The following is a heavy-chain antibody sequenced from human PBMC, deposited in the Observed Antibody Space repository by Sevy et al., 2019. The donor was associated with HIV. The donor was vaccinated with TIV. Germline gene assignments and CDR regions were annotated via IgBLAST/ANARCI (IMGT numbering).Heavy chain of an antibody. CDR1: GGSIKYYY. D-gene: IGHD6-13*01. CDR3: ASHEDWGSSSWFRFDP. V-gene: IGHV4-59*01. CDR2: IFYSGSA. J-gene: IGHJ5*02. Sequence: SETLSLTCSVSGGSIKYYYWSWIRQPPRKGLEWIGNIFYSGSANYNPSLKSRVTISVDTSKNQFSLRLNSVTAADTAVYYCASHEDWGSSSWFRFDPWGQGTLVTVSS.